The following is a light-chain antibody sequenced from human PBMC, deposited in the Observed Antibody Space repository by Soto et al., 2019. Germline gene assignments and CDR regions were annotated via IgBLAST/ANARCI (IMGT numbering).Light chain of an antibody. CDR1: QSVSRN. CDR3: QQYGDWPPDT. J-gene: IGKJ2*01. Sequence: EIVMTQSPATLSVSPGERATLSCRASQSVSRNLAWYQQKPGQPPRLLIYDASTRATGVPDRFGGSGSGTEFTLAISGLQSEDFAVYYCQQYGDWPPDTFGQGTKVE. V-gene: IGKV3-15*01. CDR2: DAS.